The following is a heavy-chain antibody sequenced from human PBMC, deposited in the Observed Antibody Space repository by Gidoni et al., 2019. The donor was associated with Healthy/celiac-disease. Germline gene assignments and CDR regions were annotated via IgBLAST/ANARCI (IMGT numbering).Heavy chain of an antibody. CDR1: GYTFTSYG. J-gene: IGHJ6*03. Sequence: QVQLVQSGAEVKKPGASVKVSCKASGYTFTSYGISWVRQAPGQGLEWMGWISAYNGNTNYAQKLQGRVTMTTDTSTSTAYMELRSLRSDDTAVYYCARDGSPEWELLDYYYYYMDVWGKGTTVTVSS. CDR2: ISAYNGNT. V-gene: IGHV1-18*01. D-gene: IGHD1-26*01. CDR3: ARDGSPEWELLDYYYYYMDV.